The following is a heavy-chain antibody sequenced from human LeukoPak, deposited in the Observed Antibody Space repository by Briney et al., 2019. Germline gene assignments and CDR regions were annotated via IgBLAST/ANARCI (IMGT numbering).Heavy chain of an antibody. CDR2: IYHSGST. Sequence: SETLSLTCTVSGYSISSGYYWGWIRQPPGKGLEWIGSIYHSGSTYYNPSLKSRVTISVDTSKNQFSLKLSSVTAADTAVYYCAGGDYYGSGSYRGTLDYWGQGTLVTVSS. CDR3: AGGDYYGSGSYRGTLDY. CDR1: GYSISSGYY. J-gene: IGHJ4*02. D-gene: IGHD3-10*01. V-gene: IGHV4-38-2*02.